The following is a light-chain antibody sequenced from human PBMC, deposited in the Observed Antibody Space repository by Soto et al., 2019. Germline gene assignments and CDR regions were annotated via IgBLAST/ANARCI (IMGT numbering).Light chain of an antibody. V-gene: IGLV2-14*01. CDR2: EVN. J-gene: IGLJ3*02. CDR1: SSDVGGYNH. CDR3: ISFRTSTTPGV. Sequence: QSALTQPASVSGSPGQSITISCTGTSSDVGGYNHVSWYQQHPGKAPKLMVYEVNNRPSGISNRFSGSKSGNTASLTISGRQAEDEADYYCISFRTSTTPGVFGGGTKLTVL.